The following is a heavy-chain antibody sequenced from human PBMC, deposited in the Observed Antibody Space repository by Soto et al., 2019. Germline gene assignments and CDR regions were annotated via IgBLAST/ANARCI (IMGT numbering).Heavy chain of an antibody. D-gene: IGHD2-15*01. Sequence: SETLSLTCAVYGGSFSGYYWSWIRQPPGKGLEWIGEINHSGSTNYNPSLKSRVTISVDTSKNQFSLKLSSVTAADTAVYYCALGVVAATFDYWGQGTLVTVYS. CDR1: GGSFSGYY. CDR3: ALGVVAATFDY. CDR2: INHSGST. V-gene: IGHV4-34*01. J-gene: IGHJ4*02.